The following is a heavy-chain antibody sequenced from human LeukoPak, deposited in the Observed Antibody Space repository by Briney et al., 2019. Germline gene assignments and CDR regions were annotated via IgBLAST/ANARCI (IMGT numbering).Heavy chain of an antibody. Sequence: SVKVSCKASGYTFTGYYMHWVRPAPGQGLEWMGWINPNSGGTNYAQKFQGRVTMTRDTSISTAYMELSRLRSEDTAVYYCARDPAGYIAAAGPLWGQGTMVTVSS. CDR1: GYTFTGYY. CDR2: INPNSGGT. CDR3: ARDPAGYIAAAGPL. J-gene: IGHJ3*01. D-gene: IGHD6-13*01. V-gene: IGHV1-2*02.